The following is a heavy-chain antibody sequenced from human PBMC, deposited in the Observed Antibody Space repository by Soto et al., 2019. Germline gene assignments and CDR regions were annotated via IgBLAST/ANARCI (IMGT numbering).Heavy chain of an antibody. CDR3: ARRYYDSSGYYYEDY. D-gene: IGHD3-22*01. CDR2: IYYSGRT. J-gene: IGHJ4*02. Sequence: QVQLQESGPGLVKPSQTLSLTCTISGGSITSGGYYWSWIRQHPGKGLEWIGYIYYSGRTYYNPSLKSRVTISADTSKNQFSLKLSSVTAADTAVYYCARRYYDSSGYYYEDYWGQGTLVTVSS. CDR1: GGSITSGGYY. V-gene: IGHV4-31*03.